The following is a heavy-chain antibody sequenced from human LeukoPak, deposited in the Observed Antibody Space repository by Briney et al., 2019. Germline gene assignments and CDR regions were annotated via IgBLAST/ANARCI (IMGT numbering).Heavy chain of an antibody. J-gene: IGHJ4*02. CDR1: GFSFNNDW. CDR2: INQDGSEK. V-gene: IGHV3-7*01. D-gene: IGHD3-3*01. CDR3: TSVLDE. Sequence: GGSLRLSCATSGFSFNNDWMDWVRQAPGKGLEWVANINQDGSEKNCLDSVKGRFTISRDNAQNSLYLQMNGLRVEDTAVYYCTSVLDEWGQGPLVPVSS.